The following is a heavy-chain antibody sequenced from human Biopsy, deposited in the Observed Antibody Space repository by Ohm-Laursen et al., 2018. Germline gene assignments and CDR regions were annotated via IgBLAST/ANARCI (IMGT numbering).Heavy chain of an antibody. CDR2: MNPNSGNT. CDR3: AKAGQTSGEYVVPRHFDS. Sequence: GASVKVSCKASGYTFTNYNVNWVRQATGQGLEWMGWMNPNSGNTGYAQKFQGRVTITADRSTTTAYIELSGLTSEDTAIYYCAKAGQTSGEYVVPRHFDSWGQGTRVTVSS. D-gene: IGHD2-15*01. CDR1: GYTFTNYN. J-gene: IGHJ4*02. V-gene: IGHV1-8*01.